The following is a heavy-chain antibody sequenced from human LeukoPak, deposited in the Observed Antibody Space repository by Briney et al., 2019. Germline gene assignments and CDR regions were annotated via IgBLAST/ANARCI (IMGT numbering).Heavy chain of an antibody. Sequence: ASVKVSCKASGYTFTSYYMHWVRQAPGQGLEWMGIIDPSGGGTSYAQKFQGRVTMTRDMSTSTVYMELSSLRSEDTAVYYCAVRYYYDSSGYPSWGQGTLVTVSS. D-gene: IGHD3-22*01. CDR2: IDPSGGGT. CDR3: AVRYYYDSSGYPS. J-gene: IGHJ5*02. CDR1: GYTFTSYY. V-gene: IGHV1-46*01.